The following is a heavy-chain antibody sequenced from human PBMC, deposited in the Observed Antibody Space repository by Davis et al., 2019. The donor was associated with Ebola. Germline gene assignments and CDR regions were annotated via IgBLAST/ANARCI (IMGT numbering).Heavy chain of an antibody. CDR2: ITGSGGGT. CDR3: ARGVTMIVVNWFDP. D-gene: IGHD3-22*01. J-gene: IGHJ5*02. Sequence: GESLKISCAASGFTFSNYAMSWVRQAPGKGLEWVSGITGSGGGTYYADSVKGRFTISRDNAKNSLYLQMNSLRAEDTAVYYCARGVTMIVVNWFDPWGQGTLVTVSS. V-gene: IGHV3-23*01. CDR1: GFTFSNYA.